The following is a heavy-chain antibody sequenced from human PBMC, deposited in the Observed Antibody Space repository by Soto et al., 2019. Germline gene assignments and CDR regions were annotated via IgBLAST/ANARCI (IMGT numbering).Heavy chain of an antibody. Sequence: QVQLQQWGAGLLKPSETLSLTCAVYGGSFSGYYWSWIRQPPGKGLEWIGEINHSGSTNYNPSLKSRVTISVDTSKNQFSRKLSSVTAADTAVYYCARGDHYCSSTSCYGSFLDYWGQGTLVTVSS. V-gene: IGHV4-34*01. CDR2: INHSGST. D-gene: IGHD2-2*01. CDR3: ARGDHYCSSTSCYGSFLDY. CDR1: GGSFSGYY. J-gene: IGHJ4*02.